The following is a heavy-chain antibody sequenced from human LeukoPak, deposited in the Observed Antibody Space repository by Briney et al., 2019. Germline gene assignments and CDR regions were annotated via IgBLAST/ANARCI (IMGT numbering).Heavy chain of an antibody. Sequence: SETLSLTCTGSGGSIMSNSYYWSCIRQRPGKGLEWIGYIYYTGSTYYNPSLMSRVTISVDTSRNQFSLQVTSVSAADTALYYCARSYSGYAIAWGQGALVTVSS. D-gene: IGHD5-12*01. J-gene: IGHJ5*02. CDR1: GGSIMSNSYY. CDR3: ARSYSGYAIA. V-gene: IGHV4-31*03. CDR2: IYYTGST.